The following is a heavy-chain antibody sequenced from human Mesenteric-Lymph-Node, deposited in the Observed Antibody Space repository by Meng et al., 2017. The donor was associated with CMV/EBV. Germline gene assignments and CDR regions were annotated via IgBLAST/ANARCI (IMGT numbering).Heavy chain of an antibody. V-gene: IGHV1-69*01. CDR2: IIPIFGIT. CDR1: GTLSNST. J-gene: IGHJ5*02. CDR3: VRGERDFNFLHWFDT. Sequence: GTLSNSTISWVRQAPGQGLEWMGGIIPIFGITNYAQKFQDRVTITADESTNMGYMDISSLRSEDTAVYYCVRGERDFNFLHWFDTWGRGTLVTVSS. D-gene: IGHD1-20*01.